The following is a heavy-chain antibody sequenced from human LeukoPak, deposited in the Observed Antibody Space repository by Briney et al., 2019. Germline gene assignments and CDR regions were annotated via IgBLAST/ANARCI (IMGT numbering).Heavy chain of an antibody. D-gene: IGHD6-13*01. CDR2: MNPNSGNT. CDR3: ARGKDSSWYRGSFGFDY. Sequence: ASVKVSCKASGGTFSSYAISWVRQAPGQGLEWMGWMNPNSGNTGYAQKFQGRVTMTRNTSISTAYMELSSLRSEDTAVYYCARGKDSSWYRGSFGFDYWGQGTLVTVSS. V-gene: IGHV1-8*02. J-gene: IGHJ4*02. CDR1: GGTFSSYA.